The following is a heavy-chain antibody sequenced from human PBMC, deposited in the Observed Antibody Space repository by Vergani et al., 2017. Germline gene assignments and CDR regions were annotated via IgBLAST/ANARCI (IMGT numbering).Heavy chain of an antibody. CDR1: GFTFQACA. CDR3: VKDNDYDADGPSDL. CDR2: IDRNYGVK. Sequence: VEAGGGLVQPGGSLRLSCTASGFTFQACAFHWVRQVSGRGLEWVSGIDRNYGVKNGNSFEGRFSISRDNAKKAVFLQMNNLRHEDTALYFCVKDNDYDADGPSDLWGRGTLVTVSS. J-gene: IGHJ2*01. V-gene: IGHV3-9*01. D-gene: IGHD3-16*01.